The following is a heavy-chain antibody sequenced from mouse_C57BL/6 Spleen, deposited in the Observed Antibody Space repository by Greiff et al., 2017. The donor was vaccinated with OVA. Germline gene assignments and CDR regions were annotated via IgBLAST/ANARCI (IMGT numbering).Heavy chain of an antibody. CDR1: GYTFTSYW. V-gene: IGHV1-61*01. J-gene: IGHJ4*01. CDR3: ARRATMVTTGGYYYAMDY. Sequence: QVQLKQPGAELVRPGSSVKLSCKASGYTFTSYWMDWVKQRPGQGLEWIGNIYPSDSETHYNQKFKDKATLTVDKSSSTAYMQLSSLTSEDSAVYYCARRATMVTTGGYYYAMDYWGQGTSVTVSS. CDR2: IYPSDSET. D-gene: IGHD2-2*01.